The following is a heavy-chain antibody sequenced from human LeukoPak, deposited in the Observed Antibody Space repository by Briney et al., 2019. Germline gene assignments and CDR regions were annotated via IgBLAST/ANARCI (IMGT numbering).Heavy chain of an antibody. V-gene: IGHV1-18*01. CDR3: ARDLYSSSWYYFDY. D-gene: IGHD6-13*01. CDR2: ISAYNGNT. J-gene: IGHJ4*02. Sequence: ASVSVSCKASGGTFSSYAISWVRQAPGQGREGMGWISAYNGNTNYAQKLQGRVTMTTDTSTSTAYMELRSLRSDDTAVYYCARDLYSSSWYYFDYWGQGTLVTVSS. CDR1: GGTFSSYA.